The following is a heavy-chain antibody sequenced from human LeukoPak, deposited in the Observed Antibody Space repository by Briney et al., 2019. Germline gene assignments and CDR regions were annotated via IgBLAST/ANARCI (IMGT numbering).Heavy chain of an antibody. V-gene: IGHV3-53*01. J-gene: IGHJ4*02. CDR1: GFTVSSNY. CDR3: TRDLGGTIDY. CDR2: IYSGGST. D-gene: IGHD1-1*01. Sequence: GGSLRLSCEASGFTVSSNYMNWVRQAPGKGLEWVSVIYSGGSTYYADSVKGRFTVSRDNSKNTLYLQMNSLRAEDTAVYYCTRDLGGTIDYWGQGTLVTVSS.